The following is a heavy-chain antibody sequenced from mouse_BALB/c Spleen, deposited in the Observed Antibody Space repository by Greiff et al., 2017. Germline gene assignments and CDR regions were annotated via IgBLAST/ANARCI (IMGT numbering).Heavy chain of an antibody. CDR3: ARRNDYPYAMDY. J-gene: IGHJ4*01. D-gene: IGHD2-4*01. CDR1: GYSITSDYA. CDR2: ISYSGST. V-gene: IGHV3-2*02. Sequence: DVKLQESGPGLVKPSQSLSLTCTVTGYSITSDYAWNWIRQFPGNKLEWMGYISYSGSTSYNPSFKSRIAITRDTSKNQFFLQLNSVTTEDTATYYSARRNDYPYAMDYWGQGTSVTVSS.